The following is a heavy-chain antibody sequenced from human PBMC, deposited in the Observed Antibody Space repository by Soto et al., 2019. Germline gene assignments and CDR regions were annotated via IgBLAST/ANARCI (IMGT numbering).Heavy chain of an antibody. V-gene: IGHV3-7*03. CDR2: ISPDGSTE. CDR1: GFTLRSFW. Sequence: EGQLVESGGGLVQSGGSLRLSCATSGFTLRSFWMSWVRQSPGRGLEPVALISPDGSTEFYLDSVKGRFTISRDNAKNSVYVQMNNLRPEDTALYYCARFGNPHSVDVWGRGTTVTVSS. J-gene: IGHJ6*02. D-gene: IGHD3-3*01. CDR3: ARFGNPHSVDV.